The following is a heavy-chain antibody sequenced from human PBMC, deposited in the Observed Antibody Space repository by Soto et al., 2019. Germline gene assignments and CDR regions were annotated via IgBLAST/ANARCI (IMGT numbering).Heavy chain of an antibody. CDR3: AREGSVRYCSGGSCYLNWFDP. Sequence: PSETLSLTCTVSGGSISSYYWSWIRQPAGKGLEWIGRIYTSGSTNYNPSLKSRVTMSVDTSKNQFSLKLSSVTAADTAVYYCAREGSVRYCSGGSCYLNWFDPWGQGTLVTV. J-gene: IGHJ5*02. V-gene: IGHV4-4*07. D-gene: IGHD2-15*01. CDR2: IYTSGST. CDR1: GGSISSYY.